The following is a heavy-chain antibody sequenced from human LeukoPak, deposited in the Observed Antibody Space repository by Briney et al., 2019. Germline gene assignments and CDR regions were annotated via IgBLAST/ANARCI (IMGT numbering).Heavy chain of an antibody. CDR2: IYYRGST. J-gene: IGHJ3*02. CDR1: AGSISISSYY. D-gene: IGHD5-24*01. CDR3: ARPRRDGYIDAFDI. V-gene: IGHV4-39*02. Sequence: SETLSLTCTVSAGSISISSYYWGWIRQPPGKGLEWIGSIYYRGSTYYHPSLKSRLTVSVDTSKNHFSLKLSSVTAADTAVYYCARPRRDGYIDAFDIWGQGTMVTVSP.